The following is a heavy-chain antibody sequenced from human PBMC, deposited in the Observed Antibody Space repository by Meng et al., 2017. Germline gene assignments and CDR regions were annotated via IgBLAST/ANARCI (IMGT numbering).Heavy chain of an antibody. CDR2: ISAYNGNT. CDR1: GYTFTSYV. D-gene: IGHD3-10*01. Sequence: ASVKVSCKASGYTFTSYVISWVRQAPGQGLEWMGWISAYNGNTNYAQKLQGRVTMTTDTSTSTAYMELRSLRSDETAVYYCARARIYYGSGTNAFDIWGQGTMVTVS. CDR3: ARARIYYGSGTNAFDI. V-gene: IGHV1-18*01. J-gene: IGHJ3*02.